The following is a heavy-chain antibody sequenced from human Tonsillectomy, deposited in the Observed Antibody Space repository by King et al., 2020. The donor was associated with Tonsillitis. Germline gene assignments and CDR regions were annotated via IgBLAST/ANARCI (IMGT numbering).Heavy chain of an antibody. D-gene: IGHD2-2*01. CDR2: ISVSAGI. J-gene: IGHJ6*02. CDR3: AKGGSTSAYDYYYYYYGMDV. V-gene: IGHV3-23*04. Sequence: VQLVESGGGLVQPGGSLRLSCAASGFTFSSYAMSWVRQAPGKGLEWVSAISVSAGINYADSVKGRFTISRDNSKNTLYLQMNSLRAEDTAVYYCAKGGSTSAYDYYYYYYGMDVWGQGTTVTVSS. CDR1: GFTFSSYA.